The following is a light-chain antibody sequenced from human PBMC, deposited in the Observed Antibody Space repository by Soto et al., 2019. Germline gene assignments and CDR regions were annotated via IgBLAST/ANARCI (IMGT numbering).Light chain of an antibody. V-gene: IGKV1-5*03. J-gene: IGKJ2*01. CDR1: QSISTW. CDR3: QHYNHYPESA. CDR2: KAS. Sequence: DIQRTQSPSTLYASVQDRVTITCRASQSISTWLAWYQQKPGKAPKVLVHKASSLENGVPSRFSGTGSETEFTLTISSLQPDDFSTYYCQHYNHYPESAFGQGTKLQIK.